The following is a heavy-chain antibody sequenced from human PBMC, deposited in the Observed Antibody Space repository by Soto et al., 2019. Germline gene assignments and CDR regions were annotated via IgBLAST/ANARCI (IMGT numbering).Heavy chain of an antibody. CDR1: GFTFSGSA. Sequence: RLSCAASGFTFSGSAMHLFRQACGKVLEWVGRIRSKANSYATAYAASVKGRFTISRDDSKNTAYLQMNSLKTEDTAVYYCTRPRVGSTDDSSGYYSDYWGQGTLVTVSS. CDR3: TRPRVGSTDDSSGYYSDY. CDR2: IRSKANSYAT. V-gene: IGHV3-73*01. D-gene: IGHD3-22*01. J-gene: IGHJ4*02.